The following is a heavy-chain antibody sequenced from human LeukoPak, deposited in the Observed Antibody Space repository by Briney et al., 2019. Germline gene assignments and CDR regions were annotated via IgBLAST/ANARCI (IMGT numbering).Heavy chain of an antibody. D-gene: IGHD3-3*01. J-gene: IGHJ4*02. Sequence: ASXFTXXSYGMHWVRQAPGXGLEWVAVISYDGSNKYYADSVKGRFTISRDNSKNTLYLQMNSLRAEDTAVYYCAEDHNDFWSGPIDYWGQGTLVTVSS. CDR1: XFTXXSYG. CDR2: ISYDGSNK. CDR3: AEDHNDFWSGPIDY. V-gene: IGHV3-30*18.